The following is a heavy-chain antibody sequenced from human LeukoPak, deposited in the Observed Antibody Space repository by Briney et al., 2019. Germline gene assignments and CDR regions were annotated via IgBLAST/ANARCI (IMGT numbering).Heavy chain of an antibody. CDR3: ARWYYDSSGYRYFDY. J-gene: IGHJ4*02. D-gene: IGHD3-22*01. V-gene: IGHV4-59*12. Sequence: SETLSLTCTVSGVSISTYYWTWIRQPPGKGLEWIGNIDYSGNTKYNPSLNSRVTISVDTSKNHFSLKLSSVAAADTAVYYCARWYYDSSGYRYFDYWGQGTLVIVSS. CDR1: GVSISTYY. CDR2: IDYSGNT.